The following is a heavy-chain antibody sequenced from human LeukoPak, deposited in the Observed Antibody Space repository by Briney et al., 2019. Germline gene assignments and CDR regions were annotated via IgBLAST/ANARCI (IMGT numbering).Heavy chain of an antibody. CDR1: GYTFTGYY. J-gene: IGHJ6*03. Sequence: ASVKVSCKASGYTFTGYYMHWVRQGPGQGLEWMGRINPNSGGTNYAQKFQGRVTMTRDTSNSTAYMELSRLRSDDTAVYYCARGTGSYYYYYMDVWGKGTTVTVSS. V-gene: IGHV1-2*06. CDR2: INPNSGGT. CDR3: ARGTGSYYYYYMDV. D-gene: IGHD3-10*01.